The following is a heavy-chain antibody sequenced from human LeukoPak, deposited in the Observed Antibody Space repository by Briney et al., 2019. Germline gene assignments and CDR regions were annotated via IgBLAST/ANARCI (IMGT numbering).Heavy chain of an antibody. D-gene: IGHD2-15*01. CDR2: ISYDGSNK. J-gene: IGHJ4*02. CDR1: GFTFSSYG. V-gene: IGHV3-30*18. Sequence: GGSLRLSCAASGFTFSSYGMHWVRQAPGKGLEWVAVISYDGSNKYYADSVKGQFTISRDNSKNTLYLQMNSLRAEDTAVYYCAKDGVATRNKPVVVVAATVSDWGQGTLVTVSS. CDR3: AKDGVATRNKPVVVVAATVSD.